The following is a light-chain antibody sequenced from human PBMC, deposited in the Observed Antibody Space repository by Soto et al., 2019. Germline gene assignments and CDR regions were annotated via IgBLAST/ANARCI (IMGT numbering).Light chain of an antibody. J-gene: IGKJ5*01. CDR3: QQYGSSPIT. CDR2: DAS. CDR1: QSVISSY. V-gene: IGKV3D-20*01. Sequence: EIVLTQSPATLSLSPGERVTLSCGASQSVISSYLAWYQQKPGLAPRLLIYDASSRATGIPDRFSGSGSGTDFTLTISRLEPEDFAVYYCQQYGSSPITFGQGTRLEIK.